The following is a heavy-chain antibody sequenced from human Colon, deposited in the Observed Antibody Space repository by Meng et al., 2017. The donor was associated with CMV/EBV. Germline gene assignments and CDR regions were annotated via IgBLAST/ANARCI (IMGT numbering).Heavy chain of an antibody. CDR3: ARDERRIAAAGLTDY. J-gene: IGHJ4*02. CDR2: INPNGGGT. CDR1: GYSFTDYY. V-gene: IGHV1-2*02. Sequence: ASVKVSCKASGYSFTDYYLHWVRQAPGQGLEWMGWINPNGGGTDYAQKFQDRVTLTRDTSVNTAYLEVRRLTSDDTAVYYCARDERRIAAAGLTDYWGQGTLVTVSS. D-gene: IGHD6-13*01.